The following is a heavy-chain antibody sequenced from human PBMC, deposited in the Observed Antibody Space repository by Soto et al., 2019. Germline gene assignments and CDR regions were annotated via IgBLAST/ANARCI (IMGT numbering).Heavy chain of an antibody. J-gene: IGHJ6*02. V-gene: IGHV1-69*01. CDR2: IIPIFGTA. CDR3: ARDSLTGYKFLIYGMDV. D-gene: IGHD6-25*01. Sequence: SVKVACQASGCTLISYAIIWVRQAPGQGLEWMGGIIPIFGTANYAQKFQGRVTITADESTSTAYMELSSLRSEDTAVYYCARDSLTGYKFLIYGMDVWGQGTTVTVSS. CDR1: GCTLISYA.